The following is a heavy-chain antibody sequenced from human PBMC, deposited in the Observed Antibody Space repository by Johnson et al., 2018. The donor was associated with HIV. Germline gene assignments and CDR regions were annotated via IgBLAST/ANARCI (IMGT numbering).Heavy chain of an antibody. CDR1: GFTFSTYV. Sequence: QVRLVESGGGVVQPGRSLRLSCAASGFTFSTYVMYWVRQAPGKGLEWVALISHDGSNDYCADSVKGRFTISRDNSKNTMSLQMNSLRTEDTAVYYCAKGPYGSGWHEMSHYTVDIWGRGTMVTVSS. J-gene: IGHJ3*02. CDR2: ISHDGSND. CDR3: AKGPYGSGWHEMSHYTVDI. D-gene: IGHD6-19*01. V-gene: IGHV3-30*18.